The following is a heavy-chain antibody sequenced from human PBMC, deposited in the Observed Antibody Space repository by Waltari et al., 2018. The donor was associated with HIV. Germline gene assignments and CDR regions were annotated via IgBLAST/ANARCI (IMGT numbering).Heavy chain of an antibody. CDR3: ARAGRDGKLPPDY. D-gene: IGHD1-26*01. CDR1: GFPFSSYW. Sequence: EVQLVESGGGSVQPGGSLRLSCAASGFPFSSYWMPWVLQAPGKGLVWVSRINSDGSSTSYADSVKGRFTISRDNAKNTVYLQMSSLRAEDTAVYYCARAGRDGKLPPDYWGQGTLVTVSS. V-gene: IGHV3-74*01. CDR2: INSDGSST. J-gene: IGHJ4*02.